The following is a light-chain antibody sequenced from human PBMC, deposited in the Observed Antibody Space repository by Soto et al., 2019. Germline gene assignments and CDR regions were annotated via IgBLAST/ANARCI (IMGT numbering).Light chain of an antibody. V-gene: IGLV2-14*01. Sequence: QSALTQPASVSGSPGQSITISCTGTSSDIGGYDYVSWYQQHPGKAPKLMIYEVSNRPSGLSNRFSGSKSGNTASLIISGLQAEDEADYYCCSYTGSTSSYVFGTGTKLTVL. CDR3: CSYTGSTSSYV. CDR1: SSDIGGYDY. CDR2: EVS. J-gene: IGLJ1*01.